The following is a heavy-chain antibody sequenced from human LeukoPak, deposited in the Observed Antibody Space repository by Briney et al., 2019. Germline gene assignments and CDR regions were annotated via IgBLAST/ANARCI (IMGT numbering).Heavy chain of an antibody. D-gene: IGHD4-17*01. CDR1: GGSVSSGSYY. CDR3: ARGRYYYGDYVGNYFDY. J-gene: IGHJ4*02. V-gene: IGHV4-61*01. CDR2: INHSGST. Sequence: PSETLSLTCTVSGGSVSSGSYYWSWIRQPPGKGLEWIGEINHSGSTNYNPSLKSRVTISVDTSKNQFSLKLSSVTAADTAVYHCARGRYYYGDYVGNYFDYWGQGTLVTVSS.